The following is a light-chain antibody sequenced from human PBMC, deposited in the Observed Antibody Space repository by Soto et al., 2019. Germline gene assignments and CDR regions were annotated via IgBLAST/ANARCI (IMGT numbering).Light chain of an antibody. CDR1: QTISVY. Sequence: DIQLTQSPSSLSASVGDTVIITCRASQTISVYLNWYRQIAVKAPMLLLYTASTLQTGVPSRFSGSGSGTDFTLTSSSLQPEDFATYYCQQSFSPLTFGGGTPQLTFGGGTKVEIK. CDR3: QQSFSPLTFGGGTPQLT. CDR2: TAS. V-gene: IGKV1-39*01. J-gene: IGKJ4*01.